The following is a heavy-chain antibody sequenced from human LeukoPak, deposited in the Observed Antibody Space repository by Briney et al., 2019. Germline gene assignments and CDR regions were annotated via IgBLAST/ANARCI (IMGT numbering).Heavy chain of an antibody. CDR2: IKKDGSEK. J-gene: IGHJ4*02. CDR3: TTDTWYSAGH. V-gene: IGHV3-7*03. CDR1: GFILSGSW. Sequence: GGSLRLSCTASGFILSGSWMAWIRQAPGKGLEWVAIIKKDGSEKYYVDSMKGRFTISRDNAKNSLFLQMNSLRAEDTAIYYCTTDTWYSAGHWGQGTLVTVPS. D-gene: IGHD2-15*01.